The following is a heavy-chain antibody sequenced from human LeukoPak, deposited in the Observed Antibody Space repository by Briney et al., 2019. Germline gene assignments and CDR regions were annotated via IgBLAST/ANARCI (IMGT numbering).Heavy chain of an antibody. J-gene: IGHJ4*02. CDR1: GYTFTGYY. CDR3: ARVCQPFVYKVFDY. CDR2: IDPNSGGT. D-gene: IGHD1-14*01. V-gene: IGHV1-2*02. Sequence: ASVKVSCKASGYTFTGYYMHWVRQAPGQGLEWMGWIDPNSGGTNYTQKFQGRVTMTRDTSISTAYMELSRLRSDDTAVYYCARVCQPFVYKVFDYWGQGTLVTVSS.